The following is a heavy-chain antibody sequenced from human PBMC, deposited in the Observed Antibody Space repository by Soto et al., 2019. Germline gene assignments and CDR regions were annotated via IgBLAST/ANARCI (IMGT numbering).Heavy chain of an antibody. CDR3: ARDGSVVVGRPF. CDR1: GFTFSSYS. V-gene: IGHV3-21*01. J-gene: IGHJ4*02. CDR2: ISSSSSYI. Sequence: EVQLVESGGGLVKPGGSLRLSCAASGFTFSSYSMNWVRQAPGKGLEWVSSISSSSSYIYYVDSVKGRFTISRDNAKNSLYLQMNSLRAEDTAVYYCARDGSVVVGRPFWGQGTLVTVSS. D-gene: IGHD2-15*01.